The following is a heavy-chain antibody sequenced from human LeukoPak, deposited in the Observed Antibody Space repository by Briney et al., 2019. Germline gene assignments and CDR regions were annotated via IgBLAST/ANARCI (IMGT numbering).Heavy chain of an antibody. CDR3: ARGRQRVFDY. CDR1: GGSFSGYY. CDR2: INHSGST. V-gene: IGHV4-34*01. J-gene: IGHJ4*02. Sequence: SSETLSLTCAVYGGSFSGYYWSWIRQPPGKGLEWIGEINHSGSTNYNPSLKSRVTISVDTSKNQFSLKLSSVTAADTAVYYCARGRQRVFDYWVQGTLVTVSS.